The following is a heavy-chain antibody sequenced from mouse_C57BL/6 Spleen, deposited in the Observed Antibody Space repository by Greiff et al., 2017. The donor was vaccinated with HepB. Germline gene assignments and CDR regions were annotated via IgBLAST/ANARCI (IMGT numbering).Heavy chain of an antibody. Sequence: DVMLVESGGGLVKPGGSLKLSCAASGFTFSSYAMSWVRQTPEKRLEWVATISDGGSYTYYPDNVKGRFTISRDNAKNNLYLQMSHLKSEDTAMYYCARALLGRDAMDYWGQGTSVTVSS. J-gene: IGHJ4*01. CDR1: GFTFSSYA. CDR2: ISDGGSYT. D-gene: IGHD4-1*01. V-gene: IGHV5-4*03. CDR3: ARALLGRDAMDY.